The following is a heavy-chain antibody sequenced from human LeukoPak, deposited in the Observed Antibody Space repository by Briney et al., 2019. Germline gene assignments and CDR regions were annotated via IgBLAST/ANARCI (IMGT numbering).Heavy chain of an antibody. J-gene: IGHJ4*02. D-gene: IGHD4-4*01. CDR1: GFTFSSYA. Sequence: QPGGSLRLSCAASGFTFSSYAMSWVRQAPGKGLEWVSAISGSGGSTYYADSVKGRFTISRDNSKNSLYLQMNSLRAEDTAVYYCARDPRPKDSNGYWGQGTLVTVSS. V-gene: IGHV3-23*01. CDR2: ISGSGGST. CDR3: ARDPRPKDSNGY.